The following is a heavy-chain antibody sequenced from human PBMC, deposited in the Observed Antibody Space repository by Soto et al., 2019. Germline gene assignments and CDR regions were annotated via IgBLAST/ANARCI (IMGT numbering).Heavy chain of an antibody. J-gene: IGHJ4*02. CDR3: AKDLSWGQCDY. V-gene: IGHV3-74*03. D-gene: IGHD3-16*01. Sequence: PGGSLRLSCAASGFTFSSYWIHWVRQDAGKGLLWVSSIKTDGTVTQYADSVKGRFTVSRDNAKNTLYLQMNSLRAEDTAVYYCAKDLSWGQCDYWGQGALVTVSS. CDR2: IKTDGTVT. CDR1: GFTFSSYW.